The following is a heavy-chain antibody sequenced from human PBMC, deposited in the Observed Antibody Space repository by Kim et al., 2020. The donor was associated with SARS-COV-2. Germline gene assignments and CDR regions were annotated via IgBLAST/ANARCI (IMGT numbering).Heavy chain of an antibody. CDR1: GGSFSNYY. J-gene: IGHJ4*02. CDR2: INHSGST. V-gene: IGHV4-34*01. Sequence: SETLSLTCAVYGGSFSNYYWSWIRQPPGKGLEWIGEINHSGSTNYNPSLKSRVTISVDTSKNQFSLNLSSVTAADTAVYYCARDPYGSGPGYFDYWGQGTLVTVSS. CDR3: ARDPYGSGPGYFDY. D-gene: IGHD3-10*01.